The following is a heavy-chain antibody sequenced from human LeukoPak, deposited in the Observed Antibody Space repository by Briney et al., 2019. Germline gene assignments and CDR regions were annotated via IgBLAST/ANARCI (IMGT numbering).Heavy chain of an antibody. CDR2: IYPGDSDT. CDR1: GYSFTSYW. CDR3: ARRKGGWSDYYNYYMDV. D-gene: IGHD6-19*01. V-gene: IGHV5-51*01. Sequence: GESLKISCKGSGYSFTSYWIGWVRQMPGKGLEWMGIIYPGDSDTRYSPSFQGQVTISADKSISTAYLQWSSLKASDTAMYYCARRKGGWSDYYNYYMDVWGKGTTVTISS. J-gene: IGHJ6*03.